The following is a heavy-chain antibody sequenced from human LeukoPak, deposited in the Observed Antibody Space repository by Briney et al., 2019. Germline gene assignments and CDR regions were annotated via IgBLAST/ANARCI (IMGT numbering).Heavy chain of an antibody. CDR2: INHSGST. CDR1: GGSFSGYY. Sequence: PSETLSLTCAVYGGSFSGYYWSWIRQPPGKGLEWIGEINHSGSTNYNPSLKSRVTISVDTSKNQFSLKLSSVTAADTAVYYCVGYNYYGSGSYLDYWGQGTLVTVSS. D-gene: IGHD3-10*01. V-gene: IGHV4-34*01. CDR3: VGYNYYGSGSYLDY. J-gene: IGHJ4*02.